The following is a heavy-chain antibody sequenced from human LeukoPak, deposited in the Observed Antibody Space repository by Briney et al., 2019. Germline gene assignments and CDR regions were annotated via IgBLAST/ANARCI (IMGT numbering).Heavy chain of an antibody. V-gene: IGHV3-23*01. Sequence: GGSLRLSCAASGFTFSSYAMSWVRQAPGKGLEWVSAIGGSGGSTYYADSVKGRFTISRDNSKNTLYLQMNSLRAEDTAVYYCAGGMGELRFDYWGQGTLVTVSS. CDR3: AGGMGELRFDY. CDR2: IGGSGGST. D-gene: IGHD1-26*01. CDR1: GFTFSSYA. J-gene: IGHJ4*02.